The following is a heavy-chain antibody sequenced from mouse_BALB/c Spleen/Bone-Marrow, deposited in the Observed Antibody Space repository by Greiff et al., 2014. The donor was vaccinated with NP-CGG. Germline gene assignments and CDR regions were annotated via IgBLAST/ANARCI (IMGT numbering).Heavy chain of an antibody. CDR3: ARGNYGNYVDYLDY. Sequence: EVQLVESGGGLVQPGGSLKLSCAASGFTFSSYGMSWVRQTPDKRLGLVASINSNGGSTYYPDSVKGRFTISRDNAKNTLSLQMSSLKSEDTAMYYCARGNYGNYVDYLDYWGQGTTLTVSS. J-gene: IGHJ2*01. V-gene: IGHV5-6-3*01. CDR2: INSNGGST. CDR1: GFTFSSYG. D-gene: IGHD2-1*01.